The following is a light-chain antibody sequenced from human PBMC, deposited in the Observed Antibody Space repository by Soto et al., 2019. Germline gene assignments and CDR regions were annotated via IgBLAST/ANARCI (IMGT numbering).Light chain of an antibody. V-gene: IGKV3-11*01. CDR1: QSFRGL. CDR2: DAY. J-gene: IGKJ5*01. Sequence: LTQAPVTLSLSPGARSTLSCRASQSFRGLLACYQQKPGQAPRLLIYDAYNRATGIPPRFSGSGSGTDFTLTISSLQPEDSAVYYCQQRHMRPITFGQGTRLEIK. CDR3: QQRHMRPIT.